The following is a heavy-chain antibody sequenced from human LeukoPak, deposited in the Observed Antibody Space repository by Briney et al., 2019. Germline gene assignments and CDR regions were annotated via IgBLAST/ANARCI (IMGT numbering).Heavy chain of an antibody. J-gene: IGHJ4*02. D-gene: IGHD6-19*01. CDR2: MNPNSGNT. Sequence: ASVKVSCKASGYTFTSYDINWVRQATGQGLEWMGWMNPNSGNTGYAQKFQGRVTMTRNTSISTAYMELSSLRSEDTAVYYCARQIAVAGYYYFDYWGQETLVTVSS. V-gene: IGHV1-8*01. CDR3: ARQIAVAGYYYFDY. CDR1: GYTFTSYD.